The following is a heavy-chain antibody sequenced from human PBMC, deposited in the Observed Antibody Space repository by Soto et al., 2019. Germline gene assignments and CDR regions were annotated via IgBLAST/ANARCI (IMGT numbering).Heavy chain of an antibody. Sequence: QVQLVQSGPEVKKSGSSVKVSCKLSGGTFTSETISWVRQAPGQGLEWMGRIIPILGTGNYAQKFQGRITITEDKSTNTGYMELSSLTSEDTAVYFCAREEGSYNMVTFPFSYMAVWGNGTTVTVSS. CDR2: IIPILGTG. CDR1: GGTFTSET. J-gene: IGHJ6*03. CDR3: AREEGSYNMVTFPFSYMAV. D-gene: IGHD2-21*02. V-gene: IGHV1-69*08.